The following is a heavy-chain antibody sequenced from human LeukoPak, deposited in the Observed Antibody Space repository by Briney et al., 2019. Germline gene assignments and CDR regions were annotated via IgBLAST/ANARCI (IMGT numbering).Heavy chain of an antibody. CDR3: ARGGLWVTTYSHYDY. D-gene: IGHD4-17*01. CDR2: INPSGGST. Sequence: ASVKVSCKASGYTFTSYGISWVRQAPGQGLEWMGIINPSGGSTSYAQKFQGRVTMTRDTSTSTVYMELSSLRSEDTAVYYCARGGLWVTTYSHYDYWGQGTLVTVSS. CDR1: GYTFTSYG. J-gene: IGHJ4*02. V-gene: IGHV1-46*01.